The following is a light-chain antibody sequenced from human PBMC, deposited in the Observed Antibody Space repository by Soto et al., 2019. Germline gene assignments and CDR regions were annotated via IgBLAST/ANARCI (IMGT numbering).Light chain of an antibody. J-gene: IGKJ1*01. Sequence: ENVFTHSPCTLSVQPGERATLSCIASQIVSSSYLAWYQQKPGQAPRLLIYGASSRATGIPDRFSGSGSGTDFTLTISRLEPEDFAVYYCQEYGSSPWTFGQRTKVDI. CDR1: QIVSSSY. CDR3: QEYGSSPWT. CDR2: GAS. V-gene: IGKV3-20*01.